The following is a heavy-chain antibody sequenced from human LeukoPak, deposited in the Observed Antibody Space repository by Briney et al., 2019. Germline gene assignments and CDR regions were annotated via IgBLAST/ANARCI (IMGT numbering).Heavy chain of an antibody. V-gene: IGHV4-34*01. D-gene: IGHD5-18*01. CDR2: INHSGIT. Sequence: PSETLSLTCGVYGGSFSGDYWSWIRQPPGKGLEWIGEINHSGITNYNPSLKSRVAISIDTSKNQFSLKLTSVTAADTAVYYWARKSSQYSYGLNGLDCWGPGTLVTASS. J-gene: IGHJ4*02. CDR1: GGSFSGDY. CDR3: ARKSSQYSYGLNGLDC.